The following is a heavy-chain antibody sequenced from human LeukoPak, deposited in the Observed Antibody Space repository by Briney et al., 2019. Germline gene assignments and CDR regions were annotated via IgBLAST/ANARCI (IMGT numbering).Heavy chain of an antibody. D-gene: IGHD1-1*01. CDR2: IYYSGST. J-gene: IGHJ6*02. CDR3: ASSRGGNDYYYYYGMDV. Sequence: RSSETLSPTCTVSGGSISSYYWSWIRQPPGKGLEWIGYIYYSGSTNYNPSLKSRVTISVDTSKNQFSLKLSSVTAADTAVYYCASSRGGNDYYYYYGMDVWGQGTTVTVSS. CDR1: GGSISSYY. V-gene: IGHV4-59*01.